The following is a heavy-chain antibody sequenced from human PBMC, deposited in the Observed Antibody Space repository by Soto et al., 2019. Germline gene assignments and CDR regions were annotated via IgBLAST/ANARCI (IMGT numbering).Heavy chain of an antibody. Sequence: EVQLLESGGGLVQPGGSLRLSCAASGFTFSNNAMSWVRQAPGKGLEWVSAISGSGGSTYYADSVKGRFTISRDNSKNTLYLQMNSLRAEDTAVYYCAKPGRGYGTEVYYWGQGTLVTVSS. D-gene: IGHD5-12*01. CDR3: AKPGRGYGTEVYY. CDR2: ISGSGGST. V-gene: IGHV3-23*01. J-gene: IGHJ4*02. CDR1: GFTFSNNA.